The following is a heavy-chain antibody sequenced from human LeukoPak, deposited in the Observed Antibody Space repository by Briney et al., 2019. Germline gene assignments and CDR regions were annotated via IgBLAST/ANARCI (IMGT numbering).Heavy chain of an antibody. D-gene: IGHD2-2*02. CDR1: GFTFSSYS. Sequence: PGGSLRLSCAASGFTFSSYSMNWVRQAPGKGLEWVSSISSSSSYIYYADSVKGRFTISRDNAKNSLYLQMNSLRAEDTAVYYCARVPQAAAIPTYYYYGMDVWGQGTTVTVSS. J-gene: IGHJ6*02. CDR2: ISSSSSYI. V-gene: IGHV3-21*01. CDR3: ARVPQAAAIPTYYYYGMDV.